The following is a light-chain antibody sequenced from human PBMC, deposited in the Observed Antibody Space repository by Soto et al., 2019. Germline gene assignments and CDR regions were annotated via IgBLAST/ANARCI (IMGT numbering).Light chain of an antibody. CDR1: SSNIGAGYD. J-gene: IGLJ3*02. Sequence: QSVLTQPPSVSGAPGQRVTISCTGGSSNIGAGYDVHWYQQLPGAAPKLLIFGNSNRRPGVPDRFSGSKSGTSASLAITGLLAEDEADYYCQSYDSSLSGVVFGGGTQLTVL. CDR2: GNS. V-gene: IGLV1-40*01. CDR3: QSYDSSLSGVV.